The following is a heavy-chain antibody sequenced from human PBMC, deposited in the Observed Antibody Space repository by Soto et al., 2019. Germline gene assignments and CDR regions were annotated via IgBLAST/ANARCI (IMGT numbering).Heavy chain of an antibody. Sequence: QITLKESGPTLVKPKQTLTLTCTFSGFSLSTSGVGVGWIRQPPGQALEWLALIYWDDEKRYSPSLNSRLTITQDTSKNQVVLTMTNMDPVDTATYYCARRRVPNFDYWGQGTLVTVSS. D-gene: IGHD3-3*01. CDR2: IYWDDEK. CDR1: GFSLSTSGVG. J-gene: IGHJ4*02. CDR3: ARRRVPNFDY. V-gene: IGHV2-5*02.